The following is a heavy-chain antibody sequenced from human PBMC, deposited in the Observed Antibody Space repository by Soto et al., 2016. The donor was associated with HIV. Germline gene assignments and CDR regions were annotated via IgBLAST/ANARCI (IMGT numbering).Heavy chain of an antibody. CDR2: INPNSGGT. Sequence: QVQLVQSGAEVKKPGASVKVSCKASGYTFTGYYMHWVRQAPGQGLEWMGWINPNSGGTNYAQKFQGRVTMTRDTSISTAYMELSRLRSDDTAVYYCARVGRVGTAAGRRGSWFDPWGQGTLVTGLL. D-gene: IGHD6-13*01. CDR3: ARVGRVGTAAGRRGSWFDP. CDR1: GYTFTGYY. V-gene: IGHV1-2*02. J-gene: IGHJ5*02.